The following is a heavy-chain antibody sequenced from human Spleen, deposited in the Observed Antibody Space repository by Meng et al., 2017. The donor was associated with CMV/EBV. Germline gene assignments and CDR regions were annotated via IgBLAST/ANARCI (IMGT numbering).Heavy chain of an antibody. Sequence: GGSLRLSCAASGFGFDDYAMHWVRQAPGKGLEWVSFISWNGGSLGYADSVKGRFTISRDNAKNSVYLQMNSLRVEDMALYYCVKENSYFGSGFDPWGQGTLVTVSS. D-gene: IGHD3-10*01. V-gene: IGHV3-9*03. CDR2: ISWNGGSL. J-gene: IGHJ5*02. CDR3: VKENSYFGSGFDP. CDR1: GFGFDDYA.